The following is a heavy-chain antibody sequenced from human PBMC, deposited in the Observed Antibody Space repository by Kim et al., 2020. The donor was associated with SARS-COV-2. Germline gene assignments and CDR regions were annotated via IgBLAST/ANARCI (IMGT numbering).Heavy chain of an antibody. CDR3: ARDRPPVRGVMYYFDY. D-gene: IGHD3-10*01. Sequence: GGSLRLSCAASGFTFSSYEMNWVRQAPGKGLEWVSYISSSGSTIYYADSVKGRFTISRDNAKNSLYLQMNSLRAEDTAVYYCARDRPPVRGVMYYFDYWGQGTLVTVSS. V-gene: IGHV3-48*03. CDR1: GFTFSSYE. J-gene: IGHJ4*02. CDR2: ISSSGSTI.